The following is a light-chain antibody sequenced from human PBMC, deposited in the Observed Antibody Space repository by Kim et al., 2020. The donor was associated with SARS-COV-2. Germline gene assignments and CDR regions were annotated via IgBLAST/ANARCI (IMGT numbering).Light chain of an antibody. CDR3: QQYGDFPIT. CDR2: DAS. Sequence: ASVGDRVTSTCQASQDIGNFLNWYQQKPGKAPNLLIYDASKVQRGVPSRFSGSGSGTHFTFTIGTLQPDDIATYYCQQYGDFPITFAQGTRLEIK. CDR1: QDIGNF. J-gene: IGKJ5*01. V-gene: IGKV1-33*01.